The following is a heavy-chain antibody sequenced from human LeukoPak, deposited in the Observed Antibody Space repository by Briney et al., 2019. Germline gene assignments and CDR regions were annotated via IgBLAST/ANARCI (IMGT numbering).Heavy chain of an antibody. CDR3: ARGPYRFGYDNNAFDY. V-gene: IGHV1-2*02. CDR1: GYTFTGYY. Sequence: ASVKVCCKASGYTFTGYYMHWVRQAPGQGLEWMGWINPNSGGTNYAQKFQGRVTMTRDTSISTAYMELSRLRSDDTAVYYCARGPYRFGYDNNAFDYWGQGTLVTVSS. CDR2: INPNSGGT. D-gene: IGHD5-12*01. J-gene: IGHJ4*02.